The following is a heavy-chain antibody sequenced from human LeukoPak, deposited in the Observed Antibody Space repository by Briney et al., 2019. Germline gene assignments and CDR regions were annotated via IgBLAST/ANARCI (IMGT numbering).Heavy chain of an antibody. CDR3: TRRLDD. V-gene: IGHV3-23*01. Sequence: PGGSLRLSCAASGVTLSSYAMSWARQAPGKGLEWVSGISSSGSGGNTYYADSVKGRFTISRDNAQNSLYLQMNGLRVEDSAVYYCTRRLDDWGQGTLVTISS. CDR1: GVTLSSYA. J-gene: IGHJ4*02. D-gene: IGHD3-16*01. CDR2: ISSSGSGGNT.